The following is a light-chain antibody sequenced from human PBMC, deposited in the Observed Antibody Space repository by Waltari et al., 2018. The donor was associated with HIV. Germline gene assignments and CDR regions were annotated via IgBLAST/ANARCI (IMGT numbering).Light chain of an antibody. CDR3: QQSYSTIFT. CDR2: AAS. CDR1: QSISSY. V-gene: IGKV1-39*01. J-gene: IGKJ3*01. Sequence: DIQMTQSPSSLSASVGDRVPITCRASQSISSYLNLYQQKPGKAPKLLIYAASSLQSGVPSRFSGSGSGTDFTLTISSLQPEDFATYYCQQSYSTIFTFGPGTKVDIK.